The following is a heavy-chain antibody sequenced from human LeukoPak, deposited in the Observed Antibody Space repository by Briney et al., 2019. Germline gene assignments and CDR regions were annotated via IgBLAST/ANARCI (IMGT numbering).Heavy chain of an antibody. V-gene: IGHV4-59*08. CDR3: ARSAIDAFDI. D-gene: IGHD6-25*01. J-gene: IGHJ3*02. CDR2: IYNSGST. CDR1: GGSISSYY. Sequence: PSETLSLTCTVSGGSISSYYWSWIRQPPGKGLECIGYIYNSGSTNYDPSLKSRVSISVDTSKNQFSLKLSSVTAADTAVYYCARSAIDAFDIWGQGTMVTVSS.